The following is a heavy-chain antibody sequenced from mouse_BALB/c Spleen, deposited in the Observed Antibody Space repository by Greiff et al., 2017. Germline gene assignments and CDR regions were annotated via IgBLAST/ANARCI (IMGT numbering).Heavy chain of an antibody. D-gene: IGHD1-1*01. Sequence: EVQLQQSGAELVRPGALVKLSCKASGFNIKDYYMHWVKQRPEQGLEWIGWIDPENGNTIYDPKFQGKASITADTSSNTAYLQLSSLTSEHTAVYYCARSLLYYGSSYNYAMDYWGQGTSVTVSS. CDR3: ARSLLYYGSSYNYAMDY. V-gene: IGHV14-1*02. CDR1: GFNIKDYY. J-gene: IGHJ4*01. CDR2: IDPENGNT.